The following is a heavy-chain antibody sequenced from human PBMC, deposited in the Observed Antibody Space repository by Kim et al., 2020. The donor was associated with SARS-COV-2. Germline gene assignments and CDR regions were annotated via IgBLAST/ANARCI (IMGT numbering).Heavy chain of an antibody. CDR2: INHSGRS. D-gene: IGHD2-15*01. J-gene: IGHJ4*02. Sequence: SETLSLTCAVYGGSFSSYYWNWIRQPPGKGLEWIGEINHSGRSNYNPSLKSRVTISVDTSKNQFSLKLSSVTVADTAVYYCVRNPGGTVCNGGSCLLQAHCSYWGQGNLNTVSS. V-gene: IGHV4-34*01. CDR3: VRNPGGTVCNGGSCLLQAHCSY. CDR1: GGSFSSYY.